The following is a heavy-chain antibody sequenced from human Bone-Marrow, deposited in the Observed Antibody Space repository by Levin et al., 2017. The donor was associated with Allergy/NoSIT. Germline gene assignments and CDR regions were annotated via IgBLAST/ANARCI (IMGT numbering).Heavy chain of an antibody. Sequence: GESLKISCKVSGYTLTELSMHWVRQAPGKGLEWMGGFDPQEGETNYAQKFQGRVTMTEDSSTDTAYMELSSLRSEDTAVYYCAAVKGTTMTTSPHLDYWGQGTLVTVSS. CDR1: GYTLTELS. CDR3: AAVKGTTMTTSPHLDY. V-gene: IGHV1-24*01. J-gene: IGHJ4*02. D-gene: IGHD4-17*01. CDR2: FDPQEGET.